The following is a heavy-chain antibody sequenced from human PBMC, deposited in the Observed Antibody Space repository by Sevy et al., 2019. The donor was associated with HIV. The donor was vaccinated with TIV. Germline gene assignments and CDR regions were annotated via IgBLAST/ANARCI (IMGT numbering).Heavy chain of an antibody. CDR1: GFTFSSYS. D-gene: IGHD6-13*01. J-gene: IGHJ6*03. V-gene: IGHV3-21*01. CDR3: ARDRNIEQQLVLYYYYYMDV. CDR2: ISSSSSYI. Sequence: GESLKISCAASGFTFSSYSMNWVRQAPGKGLEWVSSISSSSSYIYYADSVKGRFTISRDNAKNSLYLQMISLRAEDTAVYYCARDRNIEQQLVLYYYYYMDVWGKGTTVTVSS.